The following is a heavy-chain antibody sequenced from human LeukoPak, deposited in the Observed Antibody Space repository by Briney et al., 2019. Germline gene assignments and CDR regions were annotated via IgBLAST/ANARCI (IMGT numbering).Heavy chain of an antibody. Sequence: PGGSLRLSCAASGFTFSSYSMNWVRQAPGKGLEGGSYISSSSSYIYYADSVKGRFTISRDNAKNSLYPQMNSLRAEDTAVYYCARGPGGYCSSTSCYTVYWGQGTLVTVSS. D-gene: IGHD2-2*02. CDR2: ISSSSSYI. V-gene: IGHV3-21*01. CDR1: GFTFSSYS. CDR3: ARGPGGYCSSTSCYTVY. J-gene: IGHJ4*02.